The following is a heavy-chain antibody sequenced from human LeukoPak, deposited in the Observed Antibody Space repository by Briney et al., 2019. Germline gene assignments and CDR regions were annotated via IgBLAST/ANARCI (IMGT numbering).Heavy chain of an antibody. V-gene: IGHV1-18*01. J-gene: IGHJ4*02. Sequence: ASVKVSCKASGYTFTSYGNSWVRQAPGQGLEWMGWISAYNGNTNYAQKLQGRVTMTTDTSTSTAYMELRSLRSDDTAVYYCARAYGSGSYLLFDYWGQGTLVTVSS. CDR2: ISAYNGNT. D-gene: IGHD3-10*01. CDR3: ARAYGSGSYLLFDY. CDR1: GYTFTSYG.